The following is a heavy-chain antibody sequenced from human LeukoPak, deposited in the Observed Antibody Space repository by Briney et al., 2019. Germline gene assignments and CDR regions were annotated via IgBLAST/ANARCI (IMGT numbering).Heavy chain of an antibody. CDR1: GFTFSSNS. Sequence: GGSLRLSCTVSGFTFSSNSMSWVRQAPGKGLEWVSFIYSDNTHYSDSVKGRFTISRDNSKNTLYLQMNSLRAEDTAVYYCARVVLTGYYLLDYWGQGTLVTVSS. J-gene: IGHJ4*02. CDR3: ARVVLTGYYLLDY. D-gene: IGHD3-9*01. CDR2: IYSDNT. V-gene: IGHV3-53*01.